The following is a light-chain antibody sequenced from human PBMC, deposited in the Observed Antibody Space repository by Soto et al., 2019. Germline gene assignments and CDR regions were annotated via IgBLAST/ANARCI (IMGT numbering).Light chain of an antibody. V-gene: IGKV1-39*01. CDR3: QQNSNTWK. CDR1: QSIDTF. CDR2: AAS. J-gene: IGKJ1*01. Sequence: DIQMTQSPSSLSASVGDRVTISCRASQSIDTFLNWFQQKPGKAPKLLIYAASSLQSGVPSRFSGSGYGTDFTLTIRSLQPEDFATYYCQQNSNTWKFGKATKVDI.